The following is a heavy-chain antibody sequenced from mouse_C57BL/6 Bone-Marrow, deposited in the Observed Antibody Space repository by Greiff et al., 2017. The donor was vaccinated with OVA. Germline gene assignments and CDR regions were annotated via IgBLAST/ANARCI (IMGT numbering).Heavy chain of an antibody. CDR2: ISNGGGSN. CDR1: GSTFSDFY. CDR3: ARLDAMDY. Sequence: EVMLVESGGGLVQPGGSLKLSCAASGSTFSDFYMYWVRQTPEKRLEWVAYISNGGGSNYYPDTVKGRVTISRDNAKNTLYLQMSRLKSEDTAMYYCARLDAMDYWGQGTSVTVSS. V-gene: IGHV5-12*01. J-gene: IGHJ4*01.